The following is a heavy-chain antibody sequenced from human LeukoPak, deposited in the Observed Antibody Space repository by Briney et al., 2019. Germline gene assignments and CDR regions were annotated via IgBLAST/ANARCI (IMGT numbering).Heavy chain of an antibody. J-gene: IGHJ4*02. CDR3: ARGIVNNDFWSGYYVWGPHYFDY. D-gene: IGHD3-3*01. CDR1: GFTFSSYW. Sequence: PGGSLRLSCAASGFTFSSYWMSWVRQAPGKGLEWVANIKQDGSEKYYVDSVKGRFTISRDNAKNSLYVQMNSLRAEDTAVYYCARGIVNNDFWSGYYVWGPHYFDYWGQGTLVTVSS. CDR2: IKQDGSEK. V-gene: IGHV3-7*01.